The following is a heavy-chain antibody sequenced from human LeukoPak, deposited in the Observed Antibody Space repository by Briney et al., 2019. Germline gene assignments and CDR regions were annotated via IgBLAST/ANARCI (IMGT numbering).Heavy chain of an antibody. CDR1: GYTFTSYY. J-gene: IGHJ4*02. V-gene: IGHV1-46*03. D-gene: IGHD3-9*01. CDR3: ARDVYYDILTPPRFDY. CDR2: INPSGGST. Sequence: ASVKVSCKASGYTFTSYYMHWVRQAPGQGLEWMGIINPSGGSTSYAQKFQGRGTMTRDTSTSTVYMELSSLRSEDTAVYYCARDVYYDILTPPRFDYWGQGTLVTVSS.